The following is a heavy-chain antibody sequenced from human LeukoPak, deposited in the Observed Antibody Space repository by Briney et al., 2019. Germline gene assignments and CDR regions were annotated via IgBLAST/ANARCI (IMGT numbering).Heavy chain of an antibody. CDR3: ARAYNIFTISGVVIAGSCLDP. CDR2: INHSGST. J-gene: IGHJ5*02. V-gene: IGHV4-34*01. D-gene: IGHD3-3*01. CDR1: GGSFRGYY. Sequence: SETLSLTCAVYGGSFRGYYWSWIRQPPGKGLEWIGEINHSGSTNYNPSLKSRVTISVDTSKNQFSLKLSSVTAADTAVYYCARAYNIFTISGVVIAGSCLDPWGQGTLVTVSS.